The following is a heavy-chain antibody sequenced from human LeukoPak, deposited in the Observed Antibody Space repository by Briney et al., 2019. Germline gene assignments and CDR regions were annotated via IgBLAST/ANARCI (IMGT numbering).Heavy chain of an antibody. J-gene: IGHJ4*02. CDR3: TTDVKLSSMIVVVSSFDY. CDR1: GFTFSNAW. V-gene: IGHV3-15*01. CDR2: IKSKTDGGTT. D-gene: IGHD3-22*01. Sequence: GGSLRLSCAASGFTFSNAWMSWVRQAPGKGLEWVGRIKSKTDGGTTDYAAPVKGRFTISRDDSKNTLYLQMNSLKTEDTAVYYCTTDVKLSSMIVVVSSFDYWGQGTLVTVSS.